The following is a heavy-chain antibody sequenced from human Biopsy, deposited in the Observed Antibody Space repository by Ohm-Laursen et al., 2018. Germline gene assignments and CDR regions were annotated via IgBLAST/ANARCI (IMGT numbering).Heavy chain of an antibody. Sequence: SVKVSCKVSGYTLTELSMHWARQAPGRGLEWMGGFAPENGKTIYAQKFQGRVTMTEDTSTDTAYMELSSLRSEDTAVYYCAADINVWNVNYWGQGTQVTVSS. J-gene: IGHJ4*02. CDR3: AADINVWNVNY. CDR1: GYTLTELS. D-gene: IGHD1-1*01. CDR2: FAPENGKT. V-gene: IGHV1-24*01.